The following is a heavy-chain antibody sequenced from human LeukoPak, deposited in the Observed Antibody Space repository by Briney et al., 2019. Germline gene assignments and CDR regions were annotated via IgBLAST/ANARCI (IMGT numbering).Heavy chain of an antibody. CDR1: GYTLTKLS. Sequence: ASVKVSCKVSGYTLTKLSMHWVRQAPGKGLEWMGGFDPEDGETIYAQKFQGRVTMTEDTSTDTAYMELSSLRSEDTAVYYCATDKTVDTAMVDGENYFDYWGQGTLVTVSS. D-gene: IGHD5-18*01. CDR3: ATDKTVDTAMVDGENYFDY. V-gene: IGHV1-24*01. CDR2: FDPEDGET. J-gene: IGHJ4*02.